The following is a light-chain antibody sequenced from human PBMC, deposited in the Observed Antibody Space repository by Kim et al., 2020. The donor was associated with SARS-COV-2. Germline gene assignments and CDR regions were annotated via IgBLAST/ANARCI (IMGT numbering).Light chain of an antibody. CDR1: RSNIGAGYD. CDR2: GNS. V-gene: IGLV1-40*01. J-gene: IGLJ3*02. CDR3: QSYDSSLSGWV. Sequence: RVNIACTGSRSNIGAGYDVHWYQQLPGPAPKLLIYGNSNRPSGVPDRFSGSKSGTSASLAITGLQAEDEADYYCQSYDSSLSGWVFGGGTQLTVL.